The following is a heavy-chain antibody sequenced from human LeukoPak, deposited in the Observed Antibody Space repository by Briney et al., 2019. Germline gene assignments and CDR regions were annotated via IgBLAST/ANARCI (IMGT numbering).Heavy chain of an antibody. CDR3: ARPSHAKDSSSWRYLVGAFDI. D-gene: IGHD6-13*01. CDR1: GFTFSDYW. J-gene: IGHJ3*02. V-gene: IGHV3-7*03. CDR2: IKQDGSEK. Sequence: GGSLRLSCAVSGFTFSDYWMSWVRQAPGKGLEWVANIKQDGSEKNYVDSVKGRFTISRDSAQNSVDLQMNSLRSDDTAVYYCARPSHAKDSSSWRYLVGAFDIWGQGTMVTVSS.